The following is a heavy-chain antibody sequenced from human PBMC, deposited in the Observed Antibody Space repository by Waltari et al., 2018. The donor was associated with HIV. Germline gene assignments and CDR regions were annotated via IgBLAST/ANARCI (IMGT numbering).Heavy chain of an antibody. J-gene: IGHJ3*02. Sequence: QVQLQESGPGLVTASETLSLPCTVSGGSISSYYWSWIRQPAGKGLEWIGRIYTSGSTNYNSSLKSRVTMSIDTSKNQFFLKLSSVTAADTAVYYCAREYCSSTSCSPNGRLGAFDIWGQGTMVTVSS. CDR1: GGSISSYY. V-gene: IGHV4-4*07. CDR3: AREYCSSTSCSPNGRLGAFDI. D-gene: IGHD2-2*01. CDR2: IYTSGST.